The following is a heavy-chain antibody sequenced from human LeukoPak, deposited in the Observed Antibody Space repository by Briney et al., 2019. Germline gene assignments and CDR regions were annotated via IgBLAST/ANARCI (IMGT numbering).Heavy chain of an antibody. Sequence: GESLKISCKGSGYSFTSFWIGWVRQMPGKGLEWMGIIYPDDSDTRYSPSFQGKVTISVDKSTRTPYLQWSSLRASDTAMYYCARGGYYGAGRGWIDPWGQGTLVTVSS. D-gene: IGHD3-10*01. V-gene: IGHV5-51*01. CDR1: GYSFTSFW. J-gene: IGHJ5*02. CDR3: ARGGYYGAGRGWIDP. CDR2: IYPDDSDT.